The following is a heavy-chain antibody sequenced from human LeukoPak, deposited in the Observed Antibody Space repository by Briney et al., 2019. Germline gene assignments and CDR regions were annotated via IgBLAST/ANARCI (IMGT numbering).Heavy chain of an antibody. CDR3: ARGTTMIVVVITAPHYFDY. CDR2: INHSGST. V-gene: IGHV4-34*01. J-gene: IGHJ4*02. CDR1: GGSFSGYY. Sequence: SETLSLTCAVYGGSFSGYYWSWIRQPPGKGLEWIGEINHSGSTNYNPSLKSRVTISVDTSKNQFSLKLSSVTAADTAVYYCARGTTMIVVVITAPHYFDYWGQGTLVTVSS. D-gene: IGHD3-22*01.